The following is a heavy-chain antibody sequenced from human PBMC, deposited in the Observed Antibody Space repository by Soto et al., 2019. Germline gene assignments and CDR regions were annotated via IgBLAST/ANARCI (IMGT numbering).Heavy chain of an antibody. V-gene: IGHV4-30-2*01. J-gene: IGHJ5*01. Sequence: SETLSLTCAVSGASISNGDYSWGWIRQPPGRALEWIGYIYSSGRSDYNPSLKSRVTISIDRSKNQFSLRLTSVTAADAAVYYCARGREGPFFDFWGQGALVTVSS. CDR1: GASISNGDYS. CDR2: IYSSGRS. CDR3: ARGREGPFFDF.